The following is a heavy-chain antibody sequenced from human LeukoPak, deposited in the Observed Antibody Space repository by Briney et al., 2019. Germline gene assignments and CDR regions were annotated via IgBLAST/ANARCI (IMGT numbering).Heavy chain of an antibody. D-gene: IGHD5-12*01. CDR2: ISYDGSNK. Sequence: GGSLRLSCAASGFTFSSYAMHWVRQAPGKGLEWVAVISYDGSNKYYADSVKGRFTISRDNSKNTLYLQMNSLRAEDTAVYYCARDVVATIGVTYYYYYGMDVWGQGTTVTVSS. J-gene: IGHJ6*02. V-gene: IGHV3-30-3*01. CDR3: ARDVVATIGVTYYYYYGMDV. CDR1: GFTFSSYA.